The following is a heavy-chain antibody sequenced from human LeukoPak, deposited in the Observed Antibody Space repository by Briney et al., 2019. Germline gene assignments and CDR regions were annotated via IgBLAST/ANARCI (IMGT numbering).Heavy chain of an antibody. CDR1: GFTFSSYS. J-gene: IGHJ3*02. D-gene: IGHD3-10*01. Sequence: GGSLRLSCAASGFTFSSYSMNWVRQAPGKGLEWVSYISSSSSTIYYADSVKSRFTISRDNAKNSLYLQMNSLRAEDTAVYYCARDQDYYGSGDAFDIWGQGTMVTVSS. V-gene: IGHV3-48*01. CDR3: ARDQDYYGSGDAFDI. CDR2: ISSSSSTI.